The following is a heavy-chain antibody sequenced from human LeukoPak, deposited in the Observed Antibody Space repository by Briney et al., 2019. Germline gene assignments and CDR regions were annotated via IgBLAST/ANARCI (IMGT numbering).Heavy chain of an antibody. J-gene: IGHJ3*02. Sequence: ASVKLSCKASGYTFTSYDINWVRQATGQGLECMGWMNPNSGNTVYAQKLQGRVTMTRNTSIRTAYMELSSLRSEDTAVYYCARSGFTMIVDDAFDIWGQGTMVTVSS. CDR1: GYTFTSYD. CDR3: ARSGFTMIVDDAFDI. V-gene: IGHV1-8*01. CDR2: MNPNSGNT. D-gene: IGHD3-22*01.